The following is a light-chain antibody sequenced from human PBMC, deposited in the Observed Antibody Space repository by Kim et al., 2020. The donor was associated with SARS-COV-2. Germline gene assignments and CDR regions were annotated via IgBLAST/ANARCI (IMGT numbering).Light chain of an antibody. J-gene: IGLJ1*01. V-gene: IGLV3-1*01. Sequence: ARSTCSSERGGDVNEYQYQQRPGTYLVMDIDEGNTWAYGDPGRFSDSNSGTTVTLTISRTQAMDEADYYCQAWDRNIKVFGAGTKVTVL. CDR3: QAWDRNIKV. CDR1: RGGDVN. CDR2: EGN.